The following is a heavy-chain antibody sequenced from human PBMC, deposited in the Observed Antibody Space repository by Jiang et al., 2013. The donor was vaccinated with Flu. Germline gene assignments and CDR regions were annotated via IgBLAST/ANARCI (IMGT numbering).Heavy chain of an antibody. J-gene: IGHJ5*02. Sequence: LKSRVTISVDKSKNQFSLKLSSVTAADTAVYYCAREVTPLGVLRKNNWFDPWGQGTLVTVSS. CDR3: AREVTPLGVLRKNNWFDP. V-gene: IGHV4-4*02. D-gene: IGHD2-8*01.